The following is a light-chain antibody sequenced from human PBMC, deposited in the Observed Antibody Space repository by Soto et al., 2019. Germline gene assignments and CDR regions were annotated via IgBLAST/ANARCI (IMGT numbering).Light chain of an antibody. CDR1: QGVSRW. CDR2: AAS. CDR3: QQLNSFTIT. V-gene: IGKV1D-12*01. J-gene: IGKJ5*01. Sequence: DIQMTQSPSSVSASVGYRVTITCGASQGVSRWLAWYQQKPGRAPKILIYAASSLQSGVPSRFSGSGSGTDFTLTISSLKNEDFATYDGQQLNSFTITFGQGTRLEIK.